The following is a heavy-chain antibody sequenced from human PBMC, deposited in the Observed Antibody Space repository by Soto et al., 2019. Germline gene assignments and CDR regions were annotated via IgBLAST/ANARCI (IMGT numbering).Heavy chain of an antibody. CDR3: ARDSGWPILNFDN. CDR1: DFDFSSYG. Sequence: LRLYCAPSDFDFSSYGIHWVLQSPGKGLEWVAASSYDGRETFYADSAKGRFTVSKEMSKNTAFLQMNALRHEDTAVYFCARDSGWPILNFDNWGQGTPVTVSS. J-gene: IGHJ4*02. D-gene: IGHD3-10*01. CDR2: SSYDGRET. V-gene: IGHV3-30*03.